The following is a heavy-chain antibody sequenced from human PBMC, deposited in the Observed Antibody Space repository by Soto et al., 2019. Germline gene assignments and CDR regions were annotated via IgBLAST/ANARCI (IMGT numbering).Heavy chain of an antibody. CDR2: VHHSGST. CDR3: ARQDRVVVEGRWFDP. Sequence: PGGSLRLSCAASGLTFSSYEMNWVRQAPGKGLEWLGSVHHSGSTYYNPSLKSRLTISVDKSKNQFSLNLTSVTAADTAVYYCARQDRVVVEGRWFDPWGQGTLVTVSS. CDR1: GLTFSSYE. J-gene: IGHJ5*02. V-gene: IGHV4-38-2*01. D-gene: IGHD2-15*01.